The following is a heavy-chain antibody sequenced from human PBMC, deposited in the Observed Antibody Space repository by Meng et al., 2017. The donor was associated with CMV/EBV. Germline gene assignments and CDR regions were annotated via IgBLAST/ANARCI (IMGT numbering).Heavy chain of an antibody. V-gene: IGHV3-30*04. J-gene: IGHJ6*02. CDR1: GFTFSSYA. D-gene: IGHD3-3*01. CDR2: ISYDGSNK. CDR3: ARDYEYYDFWSGYYTRGYYYYGMDV. Sequence: GESLKISYAASGFTFSSYAMHWVRQAPGKGLEWVAVISYDGSNKYYADSVKGRFTISRDNSKNTLYLQMNSLRAEDTAVYYCARDYEYYDFWSGYYTRGYYYYGMDVWGQGTTVTVSS.